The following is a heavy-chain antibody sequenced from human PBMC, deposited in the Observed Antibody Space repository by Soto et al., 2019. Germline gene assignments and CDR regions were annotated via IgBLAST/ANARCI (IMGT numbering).Heavy chain of an antibody. V-gene: IGHV1-18*01. CDR2: IIPIIGTA. J-gene: IGHJ4*02. CDR1: GYTFTSYG. CDR3: ARDNNSGYDY. D-gene: IGHD5-12*01. Sequence: ASVKVSCKASGYTFTSYGISWVRQAPGQGLEWMGGIIPIIGTANYAQKFQGRVTITTDTSTSTAYMELRSLRSDDTAVYYCARDNNSGYDYWGQGTLVTVSS.